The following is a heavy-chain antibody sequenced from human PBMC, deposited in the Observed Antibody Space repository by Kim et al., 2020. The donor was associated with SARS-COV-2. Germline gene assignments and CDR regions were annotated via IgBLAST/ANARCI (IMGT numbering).Heavy chain of an antibody. CDR3: ARLGEGSGWYGHWFDP. Sequence: SFQGQVTISADKSISTAYLQWSSLKASDTAMYYCARLGEGSGWYGHWFDPWGQGTLVTVSS. D-gene: IGHD6-19*01. V-gene: IGHV5-51*01. J-gene: IGHJ5*02.